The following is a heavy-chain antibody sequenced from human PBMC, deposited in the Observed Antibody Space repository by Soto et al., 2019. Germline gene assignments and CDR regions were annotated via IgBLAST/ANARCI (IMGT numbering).Heavy chain of an antibody. CDR3: ARDFVYSGSYSERYYYYYGMDV. CDR1: GGSISSSSYY. CDR2: IYYSGST. Sequence: PSETLSLTCTVSGGSISSSSYYWSWIRQPPGKGLEWIGYIYYSGSTNYNPSLKSRVTISVDTSKNQFSLKLSSVTAADTAVYYCARDFVYSGSYSERYYYYYGMDVWGQGTTVTVSS. J-gene: IGHJ6*02. V-gene: IGHV4-61*01. D-gene: IGHD1-26*01.